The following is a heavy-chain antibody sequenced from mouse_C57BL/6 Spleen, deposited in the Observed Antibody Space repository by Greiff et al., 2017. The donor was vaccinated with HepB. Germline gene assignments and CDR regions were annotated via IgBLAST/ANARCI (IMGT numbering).Heavy chain of an antibody. D-gene: IGHD3-2*01. Sequence: EVKLVESGAELVRPGASVKLSSTASGFNIKDDYMHWVKQRPEQGLEWIGWIDPENGDTEYASKFQGKATITADTSSNTAYLQLSSLTSEDTAVYYCTTLDSSAYWGQGTTLTVSS. CDR3: TTLDSSAY. V-gene: IGHV14-4*01. CDR2: IDPENGDT. CDR1: GFNIKDDY. J-gene: IGHJ2*01.